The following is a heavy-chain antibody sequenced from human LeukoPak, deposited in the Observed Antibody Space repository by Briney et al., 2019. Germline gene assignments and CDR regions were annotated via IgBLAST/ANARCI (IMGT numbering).Heavy chain of an antibody. CDR1: GGSISSYY. J-gene: IGHJ4*02. V-gene: IGHV4-59*08. CDR2: IYYSGST. Sequence: PSETLSLTCTVSGGSISSYYWSWIRQPPGKGLEWIGYIYYSGSTNYNPSLKSRVTISVDKSKSQFSLELTSVTAADTAVYYCARLKILSPYYRSGAFDYWGQGTLVTVSS. CDR3: ARLKILSPYYRSGAFDY. D-gene: IGHD3-10*01.